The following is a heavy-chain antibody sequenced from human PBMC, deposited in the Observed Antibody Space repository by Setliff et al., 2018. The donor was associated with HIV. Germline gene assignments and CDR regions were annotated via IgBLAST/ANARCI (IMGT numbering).Heavy chain of an antibody. D-gene: IGHD5-18*01. CDR2: IYSSGST. CDR3: ARATATKPFDI. Sequence: KTSETLSLTCTVSGGSISSYYWSWIRQPPGKGPECMGYIYSSGSTNYNPSLQSRVTISVDTSKNQFSLKLSSVTAADTALYYCARATATKPFDIWGQGTVVTVSS. CDR1: GGSISSYY. J-gene: IGHJ3*02. V-gene: IGHV4-4*09.